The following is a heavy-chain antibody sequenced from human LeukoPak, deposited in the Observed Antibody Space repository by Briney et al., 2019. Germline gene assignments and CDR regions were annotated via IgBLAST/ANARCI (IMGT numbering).Heavy chain of an antibody. Sequence: ASVKVSCKASGYTFTSYYMHWVRQAPGQGLEWMGIINPSGGSTSYAQKFQGRVTMTRDTSTSTVYMELSSLRSEDTAVYYCAREGDCSSTSCYTSEAMLYNWFDPWGQGTLVTVSS. CDR1: GYTFTSYY. CDR2: INPSGGST. J-gene: IGHJ5*02. D-gene: IGHD2-2*02. V-gene: IGHV1-46*01. CDR3: AREGDCSSTSCYTSEAMLYNWFDP.